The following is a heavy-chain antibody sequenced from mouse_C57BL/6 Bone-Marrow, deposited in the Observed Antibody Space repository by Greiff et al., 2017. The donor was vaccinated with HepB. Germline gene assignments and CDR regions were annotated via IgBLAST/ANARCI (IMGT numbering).Heavy chain of an antibody. J-gene: IGHJ4*01. CDR2: IYPGDGDT. D-gene: IGHD1-1*01. Sequence: VQLQQSGAELVKPGASVKISCKASGYAFSSYWMNWVKQRPGKGLEWIGQIYPGDGDTHYNGKVKGKATLTADKSSSTAYMQLSSLTSEDSAVYFCARPVVADCAMDYWGQGTSVTVSS. CDR1: GYAFSSYW. CDR3: ARPVVADCAMDY. V-gene: IGHV1-80*01.